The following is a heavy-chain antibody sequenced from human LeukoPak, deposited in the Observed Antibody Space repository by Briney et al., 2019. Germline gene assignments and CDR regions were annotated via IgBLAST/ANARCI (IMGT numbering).Heavy chain of an antibody. Sequence: ASVKVSCKASGGTFSSYAISWVRQAPGQGLEWMGGIIPIFGTANYAQKFQGRVTITTDESTSTAYMELSSLRSEDTAVCYCAGSYDSSGYLWLYWGQGTLVTVSS. CDR3: AGSYDSSGYLWLY. V-gene: IGHV1-69*05. CDR2: IIPIFGTA. CDR1: GGTFSSYA. D-gene: IGHD3-22*01. J-gene: IGHJ4*02.